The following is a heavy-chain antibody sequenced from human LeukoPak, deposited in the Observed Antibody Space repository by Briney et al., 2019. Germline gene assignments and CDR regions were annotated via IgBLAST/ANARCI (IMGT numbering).Heavy chain of an antibody. V-gene: IGHV1-18*01. J-gene: IGHJ4*02. Sequence: ASVKVSCKASGYTFTSYDINWVRQATGQGLEWMGWISAYNGNTNYAQKLQGRVTMTTDTSTSTAYMELRSLRSDDTAVYYCAREKYDYGYDYWGQGTLVTVSS. CDR2: ISAYNGNT. D-gene: IGHD4/OR15-4a*01. CDR3: AREKYDYGYDY. CDR1: GYTFTSYD.